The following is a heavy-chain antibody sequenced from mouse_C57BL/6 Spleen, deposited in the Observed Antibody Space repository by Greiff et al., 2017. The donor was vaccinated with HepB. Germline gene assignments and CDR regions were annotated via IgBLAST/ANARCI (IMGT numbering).Heavy chain of an antibody. V-gene: IGHV1-26*01. J-gene: IGHJ4*01. CDR3: AREYGSSYYAMDY. D-gene: IGHD1-1*01. CDR2: INPNNGGT. CDR1: GYTFTDYY. Sequence: EVQLQQSGPELVKPGASVKISCKASGYTFTDYYMNWVKQSHGKSLEWIGDINPNNGGTSYNQKFKGKATLTVDKSSSTAYMELRSLTSEDSAVYYCAREYGSSYYAMDYWGQGTSVTVSS.